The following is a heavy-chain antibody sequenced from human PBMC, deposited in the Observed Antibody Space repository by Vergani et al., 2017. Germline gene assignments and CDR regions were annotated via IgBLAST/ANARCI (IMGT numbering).Heavy chain of an antibody. D-gene: IGHD3-16*02. V-gene: IGHV4-30-2*01. CDR3: ARASLRALVGYYYYMDV. CDR2: IYPSGNS. J-gene: IGHJ6*03. Sequence: QLQLQESGSGLVKPSQTLSLTCAVSGDSITNGGFSWNWIRQPPGKGPEWIGYIYPSGNSDYNPSLKNRVSISLDKSKNQFSLWVNSVTAADTAVYCCARASLRALVGYYYYMDVWVKGKTVVVSS. CDR1: GDSITNGGFS.